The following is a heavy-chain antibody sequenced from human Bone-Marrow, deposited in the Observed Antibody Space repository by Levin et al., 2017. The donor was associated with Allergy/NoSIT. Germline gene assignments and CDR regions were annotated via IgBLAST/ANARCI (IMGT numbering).Heavy chain of an antibody. J-gene: IGHJ6*02. V-gene: IGHV1-69*13. CDR2: IVPFFDTT. CDR1: GGTFSNYG. CDR3: VIDTDMVPGVALDV. D-gene: IGHD5-18*01. Sequence: GASVKVSCKASGGTFSNYGINWVRQAPGQGLEWMGGIVPFFDTTNYAQKFQGRVTISADESTSTGYMDLSSLRSEDTAVYFCVIDTDMVPGVALDVWGRGTTVTVSS.